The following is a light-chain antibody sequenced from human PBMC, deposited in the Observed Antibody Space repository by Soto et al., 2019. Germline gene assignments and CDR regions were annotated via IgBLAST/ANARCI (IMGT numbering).Light chain of an antibody. CDR3: AAWDDSLNGLV. CDR1: SSNIGSNT. J-gene: IGLJ2*01. CDR2: SNN. V-gene: IGLV1-44*01. Sequence: QSVLTQPPSASGTPGQRVTIACSGSSSNIGSNTVNWYQQLPGTAPKVLIYSNNQRPSGVPDRFSGSKSATSASLAISGLQSDDEAEYYCAAWDDSLNGLVFGGGTKVTVL.